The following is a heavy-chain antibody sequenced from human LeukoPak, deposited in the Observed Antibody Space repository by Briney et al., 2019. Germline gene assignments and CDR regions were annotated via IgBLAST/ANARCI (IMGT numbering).Heavy chain of an antibody. CDR2: INAYNGDT. Sequence: ASVKVSCKASGYTFTSYGITWVRQAPGQGLEWMGWINAYNGDTNYAQKLQGRVTMTTDTSTSTAYMDLRSLRSDDTAVYYCARDSEYGYEDYWGQGTLVTVSS. J-gene: IGHJ4*02. V-gene: IGHV1-18*01. D-gene: IGHD5-18*01. CDR1: GYTFTSYG. CDR3: ARDSEYGYEDY.